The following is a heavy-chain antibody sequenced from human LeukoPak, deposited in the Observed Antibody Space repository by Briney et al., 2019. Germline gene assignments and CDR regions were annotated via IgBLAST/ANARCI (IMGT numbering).Heavy chain of an antibody. Sequence: GGSLRLSCAASGFTFDDYAMHWVRQAPGKGLEWVSGISWNSGSIGYADSVKGRFTISRDNAKNSLYLQMNSLYYCAKDIGASVWGSYRSGAFDIWGQGTMVTVSS. CDR2: ISWNSGSI. V-gene: IGHV3-9*01. CDR3: VWGSYRSGAFDI. D-gene: IGHD3-16*02. J-gene: IGHJ3*02. CDR1: GFTFDDYA.